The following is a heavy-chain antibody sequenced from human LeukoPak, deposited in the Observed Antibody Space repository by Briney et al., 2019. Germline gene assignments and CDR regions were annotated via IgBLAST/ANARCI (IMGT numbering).Heavy chain of an antibody. CDR3: ARGRGYSYGYFDY. CDR1: GYTFTGYY. Sequence: ASVKVSCKASGYTFTGYYMHWVRQAPGQGLEWMGWINPNSGGTNYAQKFQGWVTMTRDTSISTAYMELSRLRSDDTAVYCCARGRGYSYGYFDYWGQGTLVTVSS. V-gene: IGHV1-2*04. CDR2: INPNSGGT. D-gene: IGHD5-18*01. J-gene: IGHJ4*02.